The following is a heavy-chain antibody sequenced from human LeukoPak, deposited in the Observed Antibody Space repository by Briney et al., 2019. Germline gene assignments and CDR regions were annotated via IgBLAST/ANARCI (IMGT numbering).Heavy chain of an antibody. D-gene: IGHD2-2*01. J-gene: IGHJ5*02. CDR3: ARRLTQYDCFDP. CDR1: GDTFSSNSVT. V-gene: IGHV6-1*01. Sequence: SQTLSLTCALSGDTFSSNSVTWNWSRQSPSRGLEWLGRTYYRSTWYNDYAVSVRGRITVNPDTSKNQFSLHLNSVTPEDTAVYYCARRLTQYDCFDPWGQGILVTVSS. CDR2: TYYRSTWYN.